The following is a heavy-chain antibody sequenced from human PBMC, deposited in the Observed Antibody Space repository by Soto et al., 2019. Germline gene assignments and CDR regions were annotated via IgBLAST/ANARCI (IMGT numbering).Heavy chain of an antibody. V-gene: IGHV3-21*01. CDR3: ARVFARWVNAFDI. Sequence: GGSLRLSCAASGFTFSSYSMNWVRQAPGKGLEWVSSISSSSSYIYYADSVKGRFTISRDNAKNSLYLQMNSLRAEDTAVYYCARVFARWVNAFDIWGQGTMVTVSS. D-gene: IGHD1-26*01. CDR1: GFTFSSYS. CDR2: ISSSSSYI. J-gene: IGHJ3*02.